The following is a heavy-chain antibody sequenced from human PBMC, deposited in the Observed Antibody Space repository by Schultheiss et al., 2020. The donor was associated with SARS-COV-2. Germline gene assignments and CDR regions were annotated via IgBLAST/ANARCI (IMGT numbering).Heavy chain of an antibody. V-gene: IGHV3-30*01. J-gene: IGHJ5*02. CDR2: ISYDGSNK. CDR3: ARERFDP. Sequence: GGSLRLSCAASGFTFSSYAMHWVRQAPGKGLEWVAVISYDGSNKYYADSVKGRFTISRDNSKNTLYLQMNSLRAEDTAVYYCARERFDPWGQGTLVTVSS. CDR1: GFTFSSYA.